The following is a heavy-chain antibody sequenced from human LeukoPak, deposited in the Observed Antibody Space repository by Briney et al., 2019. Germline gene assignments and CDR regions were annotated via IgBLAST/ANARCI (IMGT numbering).Heavy chain of an antibody. CDR3: TRREVGRDYFDY. V-gene: IGHV5-51*01. J-gene: IGHJ4*02. Sequence: GESLKISCKGSGYSLTSYWIGWGRQMPGEGLELMGIIYPGEYDARYSPSFQGQVTISADKSISTAYLQWSSLKASDTSMYYCTRREVGRDYFDYWGQGTLVTVSS. D-gene: IGHD1-26*01. CDR1: GYSLTSYW. CDR2: IYPGEYDA.